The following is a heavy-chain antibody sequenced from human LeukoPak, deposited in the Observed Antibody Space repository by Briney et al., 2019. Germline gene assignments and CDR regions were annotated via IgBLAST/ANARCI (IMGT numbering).Heavy chain of an antibody. J-gene: IGHJ6*02. CDR2: INSDESIT. V-gene: IGHV3-74*01. CDR3: TKHITTDATTPFYYGMDV. CDR1: GFTFSSSW. D-gene: IGHD3-22*01. Sequence: PGGSLRLSCAASGFTFSSSWMYWVRQAPGKGLVWVSRINSDESITTYADSVKGRFTISRDNAKNSLHLQMDSLRAEDTAVYYCTKHITTDATTPFYYGMDVWGQGTTVTVSS.